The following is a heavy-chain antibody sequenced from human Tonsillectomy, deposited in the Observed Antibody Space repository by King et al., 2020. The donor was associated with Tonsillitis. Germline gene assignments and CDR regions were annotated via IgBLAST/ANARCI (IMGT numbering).Heavy chain of an antibody. CDR1: GFTFSSYA. J-gene: IGHJ4*02. CDR3: VKPDVGYCSGGSCYPDFFDS. CDR2: ISSNVGSA. V-gene: IGHV3-64D*08. D-gene: IGHD2-15*01. Sequence: VQLVESGGGLVQPGGSLRLSCSASGFTFSSYAMHWVRQTPGKGLEYVSTISSNVGSAYYADSVKGRFTISRDNSKSTLDLQMSSLRAEDTAVYYCVKPDVGYCSGGSCYPDFFDSWGQGTLVTVSS.